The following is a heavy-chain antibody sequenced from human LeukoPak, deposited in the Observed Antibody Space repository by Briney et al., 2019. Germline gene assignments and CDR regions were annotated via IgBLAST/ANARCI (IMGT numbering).Heavy chain of an antibody. J-gene: IGHJ4*02. D-gene: IGHD4-17*01. CDR1: SGSTNSYY. CDR3: ARGGTVTNFAY. Sequence: SETLSLTCSVSSGSTNSYYWSWIRQPPGKGLEWIGYIYYSGSTNYNPSLKSRVTISIDTSKNQFSLKLTSVTAADTAVYYCARGGTVTNFAYWGQGTLVTVSS. V-gene: IGHV4-59*01. CDR2: IYYSGST.